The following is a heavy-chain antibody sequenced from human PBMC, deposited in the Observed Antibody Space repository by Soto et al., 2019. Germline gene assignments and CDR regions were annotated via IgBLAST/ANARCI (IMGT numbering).Heavy chain of an antibody. CDR2: IYHSGST. D-gene: IGHD1-1*01. V-gene: IGHV4-4*02. CDR3: ARQASGTTSLDS. Sequence: QVQLQESGPGLVKPSGTLSLTCAVSGDSISSSNWWSWVRQPPGKRPEWIGEIYHSGSTNYNPSLTSRVTISVDKSKNQFSLDLSSVTAADTAVYYCARQASGTTSLDSWGQGTLVTVSS. CDR1: GDSISSSNW. J-gene: IGHJ4*02.